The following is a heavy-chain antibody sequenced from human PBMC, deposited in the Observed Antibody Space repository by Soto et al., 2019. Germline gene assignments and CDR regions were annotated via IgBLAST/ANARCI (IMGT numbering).Heavy chain of an antibody. V-gene: IGHV3-23*01. CDR1: GFTFSSYA. D-gene: IGHD1-26*01. Sequence: GGSLRLSCAASGFTFSSYAMSWVRQASGKGLEWVSAISGSGGSTYYADSVKGRFTSSRYNSKNTLYLQMNRLRAEDTAVYYCAKDLMRGSDANREASVFDYWGQGTLVTVSS. J-gene: IGHJ4*02. CDR2: ISGSGGST. CDR3: AKDLMRGSDANREASVFDY.